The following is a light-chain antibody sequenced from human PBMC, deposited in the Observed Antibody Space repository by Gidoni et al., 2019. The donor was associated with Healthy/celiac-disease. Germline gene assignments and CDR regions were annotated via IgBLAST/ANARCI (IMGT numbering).Light chain of an antibody. CDR1: QSVSSY. CDR3: QQRSSWPWT. J-gene: IGKJ1*01. CDR2: DAS. Sequence: EIVLTQSPATLSLSPGERATVSCRASQSVSSYLAWYQQKPGQAPRLLIYDASNRATGIPARFSGSGSGTDFTLTISSLEPEDFAVYYCQQRSSWPWTFGQGTKVEIK. V-gene: IGKV3-11*01.